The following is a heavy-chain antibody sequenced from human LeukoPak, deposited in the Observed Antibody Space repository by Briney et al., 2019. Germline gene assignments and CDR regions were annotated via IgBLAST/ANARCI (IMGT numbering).Heavy chain of an antibody. CDR1: GFTFSSYA. V-gene: IGHV3-23*01. D-gene: IGHD2-15*01. J-gene: IGHJ4*02. CDR3: AKVHRRDSALWLVVAATGGYFDY. Sequence: GGSLRLSCAASGFTFSSYAMSWVRQAPGKGLEGVSAISGSGGSTYYADSVKGRFTISRDNSKNTLYLQMNSLRAEDTAVYYCAKVHRRDSALWLVVAATGGYFDYWGQGTLVTVSS. CDR2: ISGSGGST.